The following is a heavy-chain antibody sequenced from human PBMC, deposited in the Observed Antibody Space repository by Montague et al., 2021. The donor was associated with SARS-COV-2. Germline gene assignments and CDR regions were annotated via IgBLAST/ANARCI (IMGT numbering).Heavy chain of an antibody. J-gene: IGHJ3*02. D-gene: IGHD3-16*01. CDR1: GDSVSSDSVA. CDR2: TYYRSRWYN. Sequence: CAISGDSVSSDSVAWNWIRQSPSRGLEWLGRTYYRSRWYNDYEVSVNSRIITNPHTSENQFSLHLNSVTPEDTAVYYCARVKWGGDTRGTFGIWGQGTTSTV. CDR3: ARVKWGGDTRGTFGI. V-gene: IGHV6-1*01.